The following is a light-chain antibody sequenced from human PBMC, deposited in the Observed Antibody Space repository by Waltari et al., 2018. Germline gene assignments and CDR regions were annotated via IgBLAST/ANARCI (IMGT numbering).Light chain of an antibody. CDR1: QDIRND. J-gene: IGKJ1*01. V-gene: IGKV1-6*01. CDR3: QQRGDWPRLT. CDR2: AAS. Sequence: AIQMTQSPSSLSASVGDRITITCRASQDIRNDVGWYQQKPGEAPKLLIYAASILQSGVPSNFSGSGSGTDFTLTISSLQPEDFATYYCQQRGDWPRLTFGQGTKVEIK.